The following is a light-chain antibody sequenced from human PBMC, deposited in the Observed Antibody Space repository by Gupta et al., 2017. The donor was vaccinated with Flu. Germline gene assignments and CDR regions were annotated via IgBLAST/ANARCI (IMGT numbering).Light chain of an antibody. CDR2: NNN. Sequence: QSVLTQPPSASGTPGNRVTISRSGRSSNIGSNTVNWYKQVPGTAPKLLIYNNNHRTSGVPGRFSGSSSGTTASLAISGLQSEDEADYYCAAGDDSLNNPGVIFGGGTKLTVL. V-gene: IGLV1-44*01. CDR1: SSNIGSNT. J-gene: IGLJ2*01. CDR3: AAGDDSLNNPGVI.